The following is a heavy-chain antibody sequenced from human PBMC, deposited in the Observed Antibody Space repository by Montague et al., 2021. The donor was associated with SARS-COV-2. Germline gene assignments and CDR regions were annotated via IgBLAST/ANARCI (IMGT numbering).Heavy chain of an antibody. CDR1: GGSISGYY. CDR3: ARLLRSCTNGVCRTYYYYAMDV. V-gene: IGHV4-59*01. CDR2: IYYSGST. D-gene: IGHD2-8*01. J-gene: IGHJ6*02. Sequence: SETLSLTCTVSGGSISGYYWSWIRQPPGKGLEWTGYIYYSGSTKYNPFLESRVTVSVDRSKNQVSLKLSSVTAADTAVYYCARLLRSCTNGVCRTYYYYAMDVGGQGTTVTVSS.